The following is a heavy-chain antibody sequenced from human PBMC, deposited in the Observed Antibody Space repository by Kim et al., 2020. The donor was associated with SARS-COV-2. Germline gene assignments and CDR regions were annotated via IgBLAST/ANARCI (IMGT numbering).Heavy chain of an antibody. V-gene: IGHV3-23*01. CDR2: ISGSGGSI. D-gene: IGHD4-17*01. J-gene: IGHJ5*02. CDR1: GFTFSSYA. CDR3: AKDLTTVAYNWFDP. Sequence: GGSLRLSCAASGFTFSSYAMRWVRQAPGKGLEWVSAISGSGGSIYYADSVKGRFTISRDNSKSTLYLQMNSLRAEDTAVYYCAKDLTTVAYNWFDPWGQGTLGTVSS.